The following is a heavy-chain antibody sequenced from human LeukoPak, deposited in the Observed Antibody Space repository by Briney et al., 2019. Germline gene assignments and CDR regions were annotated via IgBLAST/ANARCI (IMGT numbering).Heavy chain of an antibody. J-gene: IGHJ4*02. CDR3: ASETYYYDSSGYYFRPY. CDR1: GFTVSSNY. D-gene: IGHD3-22*01. Sequence: PGGSLRLSCAASGFTVSSNYMSWVRQAPGKGLEWVSVIYNGGSTYYADSVKGRFTISRDNSKNTLYLQMNSLRAEDTAVYYCASETYYYDSSGYYFRPYWGQGTLVTVSS. CDR2: IYNGGST. V-gene: IGHV3-53*01.